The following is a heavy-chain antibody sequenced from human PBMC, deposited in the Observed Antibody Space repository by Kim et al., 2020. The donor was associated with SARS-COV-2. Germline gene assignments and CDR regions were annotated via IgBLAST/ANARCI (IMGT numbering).Heavy chain of an antibody. J-gene: IGHJ6*03. D-gene: IGHD3-3*01. CDR3: AKVGRFFEWLPPGYYYYMDV. CDR1: GFTFDDYA. Sequence: GGSLRLSCAASGFTFDDYAMHWVRQAPGKGLEWVSLISGNGGSTYYADSVKGRFTISRDNSKNSLYLQMNSLRTEDTALYYCAKVGRFFEWLPPGYYYYMDVWGKGTTVTVSS. V-gene: IGHV3-43*02. CDR2: ISGNGGST.